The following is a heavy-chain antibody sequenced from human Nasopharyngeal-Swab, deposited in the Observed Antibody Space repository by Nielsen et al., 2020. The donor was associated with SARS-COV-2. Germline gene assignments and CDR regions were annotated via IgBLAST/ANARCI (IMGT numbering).Heavy chain of an antibody. Sequence: ASVKVSCKASGYTFTSYYMHWVRQAPGQGLEWMGIINPSGGSTSYAQKFQGRVTITADESTSTAYMELSSLRSEDTAVYYCARDQGGNSVFSYYYYMDVWGKGTTVTVSS. D-gene: IGHD4-23*01. CDR1: GYTFTSYY. CDR2: INPSGGST. CDR3: ARDQGGNSVFSYYYYMDV. J-gene: IGHJ6*03. V-gene: IGHV1-46*01.